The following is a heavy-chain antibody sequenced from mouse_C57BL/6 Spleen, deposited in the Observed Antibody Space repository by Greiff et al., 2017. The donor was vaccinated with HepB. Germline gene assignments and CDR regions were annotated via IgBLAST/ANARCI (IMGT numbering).Heavy chain of an antibody. V-gene: IGHV1-7*01. CDR1: GYTFTSYW. J-gene: IGHJ4*01. CDR2: INPSSGYT. Sequence: VQLQQSGAELAKPGASVKLSCKASGYTFTSYWMHWVKQRPGQGLEWIGYINPSSGYTKYNQTFKDKATLTADKSYSTAYMQLSSLTYEDSAVYYCAILWLLPLYYAMDYWGQGTSVTVSS. CDR3: AILWLLPLYYAMDY. D-gene: IGHD2-2*01.